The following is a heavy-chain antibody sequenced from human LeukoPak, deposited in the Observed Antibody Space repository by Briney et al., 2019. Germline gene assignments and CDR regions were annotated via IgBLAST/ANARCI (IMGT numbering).Heavy chain of an antibody. CDR3: ARATFNYYDSSGYYNY. V-gene: IGHV3-64*01. CDR1: GFTFSSYA. CDR2: ISSNGGST. D-gene: IGHD3-22*01. Sequence: GGSLRLSCAASGFTFSSYAMHWVRQAPGKGLEYVSAISSNGGSTYYANSVKGRFTISRDNSKNTLYLQMGSLRAEDMAVYYCARATFNYYDSSGYYNYWGQGTLVTVSS. J-gene: IGHJ4*02.